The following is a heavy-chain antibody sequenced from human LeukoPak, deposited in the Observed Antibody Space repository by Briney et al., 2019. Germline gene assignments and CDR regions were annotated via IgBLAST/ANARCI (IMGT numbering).Heavy chain of an antibody. CDR1: GGSISSYY. Sequence: PSETLSLTCTVSGGSISSYYWSWLRQPPGKGLEWIGYIYYSGSTNYNPSLKSRVTISVDTSKNQFSLKLSSVTAADTAVYYCARELWPIGVDVCGQGTLVTVSS. J-gene: IGHJ4*02. D-gene: IGHD3-10*01. CDR2: IYYSGST. CDR3: ARELWPIGVDV. V-gene: IGHV4-59*01.